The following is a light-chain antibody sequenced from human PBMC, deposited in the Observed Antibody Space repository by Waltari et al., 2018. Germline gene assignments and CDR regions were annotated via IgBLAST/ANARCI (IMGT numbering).Light chain of an antibody. V-gene: IGKV3-11*01. CDR3: QQRSDWPYT. J-gene: IGKJ2*01. CDR2: DAS. Sequence: EFVLTQSPDTLSLSPGERATLSCRASQSVDSYLAWYQQEPGQAPRLLIYDASNRAAGIPARFSGSGSGTDFTLTISSLEPEDFAVYYCQQRSDWPYTFGQGTKLEIK. CDR1: QSVDSY.